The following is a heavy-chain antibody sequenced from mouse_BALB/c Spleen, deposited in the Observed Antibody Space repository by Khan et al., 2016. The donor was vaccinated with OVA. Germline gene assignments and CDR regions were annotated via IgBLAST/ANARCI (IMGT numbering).Heavy chain of an antibody. D-gene: IGHD1-1*01. J-gene: IGHJ3*01. CDR2: IDYSGSP. V-gene: IGHV3-2*02. CDR3: ATRGYYVRFAY. CDR1: GYSITSDYA. Sequence: EVQLQESGPGLVKPSQSLSLTCTVTGYSITSDYAWNWIRQFPGNKLEWMGYIDYSGSPSYNPSLKSRISITRDTSTNQFFLQLNSVTTEDTATYYCATRGYYVRFAYWGQGTLVTVSA.